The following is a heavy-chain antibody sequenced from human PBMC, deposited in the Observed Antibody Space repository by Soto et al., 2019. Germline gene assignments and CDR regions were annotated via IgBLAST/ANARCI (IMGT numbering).Heavy chain of an antibody. D-gene: IGHD3-10*01. Sequence: QVQLVQSGAEVKNPGSSVKVSCNPSRGTFSSYGISWVRQGPGHGLQWMGGINPLLGATTYAEKFQGRLTITADDSRSTVYMELNDLRYEDTAVYFCAKIRGGVGSDWGQGTLVTVSS. V-gene: IGHV1-69*11. CDR1: RGTFSSYG. J-gene: IGHJ4*02. CDR2: INPLLGAT. CDR3: AKIRGGVGSD.